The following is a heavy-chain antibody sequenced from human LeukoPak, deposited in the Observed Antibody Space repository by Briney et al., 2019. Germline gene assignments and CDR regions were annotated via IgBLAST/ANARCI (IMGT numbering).Heavy chain of an antibody. CDR2: IKSKTDGGTT. D-gene: IGHD3-10*01. J-gene: IGHJ4*02. CDR3: TTELDTMVRGVTPSY. V-gene: IGHV3-15*01. Sequence: GGSLRLSCAASGLTFSSYAMSWVRQAPGKGLEWVGRIKSKTDGGTTDYAAPVKGRFTISRDDSKNTLYLQMNSLKTEDTAVYYCTTELDTMVRGVTPSYWGQGTLVTVSS. CDR1: GLTFSSYA.